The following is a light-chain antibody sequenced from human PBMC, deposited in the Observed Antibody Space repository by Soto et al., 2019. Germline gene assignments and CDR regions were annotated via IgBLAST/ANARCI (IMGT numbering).Light chain of an antibody. CDR1: SSNIGAGYD. Sequence: QSVLTQPPSVSGAPGQRVTISCTGSSSNIGAGYDVHWYQQLPGTAPKFLIYANSNRPSGVPDRFSGSKSGTSASLAITGLQAEDEADYYCQSYDSSLSGWLFGGGTKLTVL. J-gene: IGLJ3*02. CDR3: QSYDSSLSGWL. CDR2: ANS. V-gene: IGLV1-40*01.